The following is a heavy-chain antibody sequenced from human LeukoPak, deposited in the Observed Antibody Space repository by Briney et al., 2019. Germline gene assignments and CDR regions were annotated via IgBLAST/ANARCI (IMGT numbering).Heavy chain of an antibody. CDR3: ARDTGGGYSCYDC. CDR1: GFTFSSYW. D-gene: IGHD5-18*01. Sequence: GGSLRLSCAASGFTFSSYWMTWIRQAPGQGLGWVAKIKQDGSEKYYVDTVKGRFTISRDNAKNSLYLQMNSLRAEDTAVYYCARDTGGGYSCYDCWGQGTLVTVSS. CDR2: IKQDGSEK. J-gene: IGHJ4*02. V-gene: IGHV3-7*01.